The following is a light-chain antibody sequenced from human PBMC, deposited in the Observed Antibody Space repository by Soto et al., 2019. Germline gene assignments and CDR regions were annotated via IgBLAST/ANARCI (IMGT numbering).Light chain of an antibody. Sequence: DIQMTQFPSTLSASVGDRVTITCRASESVSNSLAWYQQQPGKAPRLLIYRASSLENDVPSRFSGSGSGTDFTLTISSLRPDDFATYYCQQYNSYSPFTFGQGTKVEI. V-gene: IGKV1-5*03. CDR2: RAS. J-gene: IGKJ2*01. CDR3: QQYNSYSPFT. CDR1: ESVSNS.